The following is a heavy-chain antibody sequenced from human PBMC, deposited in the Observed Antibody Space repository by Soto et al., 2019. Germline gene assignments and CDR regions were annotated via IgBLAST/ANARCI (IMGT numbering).Heavy chain of an antibody. D-gene: IGHD3-9*01. CDR2: IYYRGST. CDR3: ARLRLRYFDWPYYFDY. CDR1: GGSISSSSSY. J-gene: IGHJ4*02. Sequence: SETLSLTCTVSGGSISSSSSYWGWIRQPPGKGVEWIASIYYRGSTYYNPSLKSRVTISVDTSKYQFSLKLSSVTAADTAVFYCARLRLRYFDWPYYFDYWGQGTLVTVSS. V-gene: IGHV4-39*01.